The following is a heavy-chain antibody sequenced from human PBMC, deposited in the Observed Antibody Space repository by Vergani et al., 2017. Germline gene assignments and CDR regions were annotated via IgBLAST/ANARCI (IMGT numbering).Heavy chain of an antibody. J-gene: IGHJ4*02. V-gene: IGHV1-46*03. Sequence: QVQVVQSGAEVKKSGASVKVSCKTSGYTFSNYYMHWVRQAPGQGLEWMGIINPSGGHTNYAQKFQGRVTMTKDTSTCTVYMELSSLRSEDTALYYCARGNCGILTGFQYWGQGTLVTVSA. CDR3: ARGNCGILTGFQY. D-gene: IGHD3-9*01. CDR1: GYTFSNYY. CDR2: INPSGGHT.